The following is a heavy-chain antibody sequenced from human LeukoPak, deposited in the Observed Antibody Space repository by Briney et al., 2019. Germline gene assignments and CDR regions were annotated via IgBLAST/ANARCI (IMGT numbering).Heavy chain of an antibody. V-gene: IGHV3-11*06. J-gene: IGHJ4*02. Sequence: PGGSLRLSCAASGFTFIDYYMSWIRQAPGEGLEWVSYISSSTSDTKYADSVKGRFTISRDNVKNSLYLQMNSLRAEDTAVYYCARAPGGCSGGACYTDSWGQGTLVTVSS. CDR2: ISSSTSDT. D-gene: IGHD2-15*01. CDR3: ARAPGGCSGGACYTDS. CDR1: GFTFIDYY.